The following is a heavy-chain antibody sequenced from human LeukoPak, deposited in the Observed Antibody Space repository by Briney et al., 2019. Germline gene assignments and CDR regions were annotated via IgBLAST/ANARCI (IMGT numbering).Heavy chain of an antibody. D-gene: IGHD1-26*01. CDR3: AREGVSGSYLEY. Sequence: GGSLRLSCAASGFTFSSYGMHWVRQAPGKGLEWVAFIRYDGSNKYYADSVKGRFTISRDNSKNTLYLQMNSLRAEDTAVYYCAREGVSGSYLEYWGQGTLVTVSS. J-gene: IGHJ4*02. CDR2: IRYDGSNK. V-gene: IGHV3-30*02. CDR1: GFTFSSYG.